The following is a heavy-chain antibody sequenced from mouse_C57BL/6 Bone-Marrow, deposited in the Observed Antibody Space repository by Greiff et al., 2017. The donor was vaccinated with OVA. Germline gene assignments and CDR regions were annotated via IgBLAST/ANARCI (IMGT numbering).Heavy chain of an antibody. CDR1: GFSLTSYG. CDR3: ASYYYCSSFAY. V-gene: IGHV2-2*01. J-gene: IGHJ3*01. D-gene: IGHD1-1*01. Sequence: VKLVESGPGLVQPSQCLSITCTVSGFSLTSYGVHWVRQSPGKGLEWLGVIWSGGSTDYNAAFISRLSISKDNSKSQVFFKMNSLQADDTAIYYCASYYYCSSFAYWGQGTLVTVSA. CDR2: IWSGGST.